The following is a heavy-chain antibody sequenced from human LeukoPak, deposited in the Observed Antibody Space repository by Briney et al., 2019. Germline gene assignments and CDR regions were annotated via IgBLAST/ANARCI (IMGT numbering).Heavy chain of an antibody. D-gene: IGHD5-18*01. CDR1: GGSVSTYY. CDR3: ARDGGGGYSDGEYYYGMDV. Sequence: SETLSLTCTVSGGSVSTYYWSWIRQPPGKGLEWIGYIYYSGSTNYNPSLKSRVTISVDTSKNQFSLKLSSVTAADTAVYYCARDGGGGYSDGEYYYGMDVWGQGTTVTVSS. V-gene: IGHV4-59*02. CDR2: IYYSGST. J-gene: IGHJ6*02.